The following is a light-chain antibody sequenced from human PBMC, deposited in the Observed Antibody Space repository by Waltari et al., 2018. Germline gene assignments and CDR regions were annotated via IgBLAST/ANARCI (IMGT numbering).Light chain of an antibody. J-gene: IGKJ1*01. CDR1: QSISSW. CDR3: QQYDSYSAT. V-gene: IGKV1-5*03. Sequence: DIQMTQSPSTLSASVGDRCTITCRASQSISSWWAWYQQKPGQAPKLLIYKASSLESGVPSRFSGSGSVTEFTLTITRLQPDDFATYYCQQYDSYSATFGQGTKVEI. CDR2: KAS.